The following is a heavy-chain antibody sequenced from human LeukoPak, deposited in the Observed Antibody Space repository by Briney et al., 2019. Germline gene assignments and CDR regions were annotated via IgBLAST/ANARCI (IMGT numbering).Heavy chain of an antibody. Sequence: ASVKVSCKASGYTFTSYGISWVRQAPGQGLEWMGWISAYNGNTNYAQKLQGRVTMTRDTSISTAYMELSRLRSDDTAVYYCARDTAATRLDYWGQGTLVTVSS. CDR3: ARDTAATRLDY. CDR2: ISAYNGNT. CDR1: GYTFTSYG. D-gene: IGHD1-26*01. V-gene: IGHV1-18*01. J-gene: IGHJ4*02.